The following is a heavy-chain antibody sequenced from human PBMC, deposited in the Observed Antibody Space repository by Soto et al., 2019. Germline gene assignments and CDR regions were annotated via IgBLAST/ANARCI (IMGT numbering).Heavy chain of an antibody. CDR3: AGTGSDTGSPLNY. CDR2: IYYSGSA. J-gene: IGHJ4*02. V-gene: IGHV4-59*08. D-gene: IGHD3-10*01. Sequence: SETLSLTCTVSGGSISSYYWSWIRQPPGKGLEWIGYIYYSGSANYNPSLKSRVTISVDTSKNQFSLKLSSVTAADTAVYYCAGTGSDTGSPLNYWGQGTLVTVSS. CDR1: GGSISSYY.